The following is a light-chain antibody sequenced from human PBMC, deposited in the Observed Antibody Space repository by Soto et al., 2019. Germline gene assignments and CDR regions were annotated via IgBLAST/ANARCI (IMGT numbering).Light chain of an antibody. CDR3: QQYNSYPFT. CDR2: KAS. V-gene: IGKV1-5*03. CDR1: QSISSW. J-gene: IGKJ3*01. Sequence: DIQMTQSPSTLSASVGDGVTITCRASQSISSWLAWYQQKPGKAPEVRIYKASSLEGGVPSRFGGSGSGTEFTITSSGRQPDDFATYSCQQYNSYPFTFGPGTKVDIK.